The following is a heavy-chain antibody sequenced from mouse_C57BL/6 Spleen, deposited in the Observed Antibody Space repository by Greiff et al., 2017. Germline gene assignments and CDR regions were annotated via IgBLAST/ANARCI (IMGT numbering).Heavy chain of an antibody. Sequence: EVKLVESGGGLVKPGGSLKLSCAASGFTFSSYAMSWVRQTPEKRLEWVATISDGGSYTYYPDNVQGRFTISRDNAKKNLYLQMSHLKSEDTAMYYCARGGRGSSYYFDYWGQGTTLTVSS. CDR3: ARGGRGSSYYFDY. J-gene: IGHJ2*01. CDR2: ISDGGSYT. D-gene: IGHD1-1*01. V-gene: IGHV5-4*03. CDR1: GFTFSSYA.